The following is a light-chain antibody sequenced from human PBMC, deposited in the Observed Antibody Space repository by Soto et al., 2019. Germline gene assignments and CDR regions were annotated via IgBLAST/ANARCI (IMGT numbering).Light chain of an antibody. V-gene: IGKV1-12*01. Sequence: DISMNQSPSSLSASVGDRVTITCRASHGVSNWLAWYQQKPGKAPKLLIYAASTLRSGVPSRFRGSGSGTDFTFTISSLQPEDFATYYCQLANSFPYPFGQGTRLEIK. J-gene: IGKJ5*01. CDR3: QLANSFPYP. CDR1: HGVSNW. CDR2: AAS.